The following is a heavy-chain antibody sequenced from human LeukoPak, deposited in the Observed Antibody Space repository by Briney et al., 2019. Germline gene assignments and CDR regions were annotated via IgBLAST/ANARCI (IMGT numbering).Heavy chain of an antibody. V-gene: IGHV3-48*01. Sequence: GSLRLSCAASGFTFSSYNMNWVRQAPGKGLEWVSYISSSSSTIYYADSVKGRFTSSRDNAKNSLYLQMNSLRAEDTAVYYCARGAYSSSWLNFDYWGQGTLVTVSS. J-gene: IGHJ4*02. CDR1: GFTFSSYN. CDR3: ARGAYSSSWLNFDY. CDR2: ISSSSSTI. D-gene: IGHD6-13*01.